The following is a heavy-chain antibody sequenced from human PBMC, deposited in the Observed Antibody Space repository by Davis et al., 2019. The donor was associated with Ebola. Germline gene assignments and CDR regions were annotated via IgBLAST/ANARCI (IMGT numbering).Heavy chain of an antibody. CDR1: GYIFTHFD. Sequence: AASVQVSCKASGYIFTHFDIHWVRQAPGQGREWMGWINAGNGNMRYSQKFQGRVTITRDTSASTVYMELSSLRSEDTAVYYCARDTGIRYVSLGYWGQGTLVTVSS. CDR2: INAGNGNM. J-gene: IGHJ4*02. CDR3: ARDTGIRYVSLGY. V-gene: IGHV1-3*01. D-gene: IGHD3-9*01.